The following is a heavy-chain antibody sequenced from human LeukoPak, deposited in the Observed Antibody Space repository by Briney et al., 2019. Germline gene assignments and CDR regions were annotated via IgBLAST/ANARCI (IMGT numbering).Heavy chain of an antibody. J-gene: IGHJ3*02. V-gene: IGHV1-18*01. CDR3: ARDLGGYDILTGYYTADAFDI. CDR2: LSAYNGNT. Sequence: ASVKVSCKASGYIFTSYGFSWVRQAPGQGLEWMGRLSAYNGNTNYAQKFQGRVTMTTDTSTNTAYMELRSLRSDDTAVYYCARDLGGYDILTGYYTADAFDIWGQGTMVTVSS. CDR1: GYIFTSYG. D-gene: IGHD3-9*01.